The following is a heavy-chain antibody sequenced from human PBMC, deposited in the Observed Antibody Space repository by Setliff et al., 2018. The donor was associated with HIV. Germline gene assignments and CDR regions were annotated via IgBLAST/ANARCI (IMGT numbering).Heavy chain of an antibody. D-gene: IGHD3-16*01. CDR3: ARSPSWALPYFDL. Sequence: SETLSLTCAVSGYSISSGYYWDWIRQPPGKGLEWIGSIFHSASTNYNPSLRGRVAISLDASRHQFSLNLTSVTAADTAIYFCARSPSWALPYFDLWGQGRLVTSPQ. J-gene: IGHJ4*02. CDR1: GYSISSGYY. CDR2: IFHSAST. V-gene: IGHV4-38-2*01.